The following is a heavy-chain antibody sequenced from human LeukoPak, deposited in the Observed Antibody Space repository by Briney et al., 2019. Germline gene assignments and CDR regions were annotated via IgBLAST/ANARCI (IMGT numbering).Heavy chain of an antibody. Sequence: GGSLRLSCAASGFTFSDYNMNWVRQAPGKGLEWVSYITNGGSTIHHADSVKGRFTISRDNDKKTLYLQMNSLRAEDTAVYYCARSIGLTGGGVDVWGQGTTVTVSS. CDR2: ITNGGSTI. V-gene: IGHV3-11*01. D-gene: IGHD3-9*01. J-gene: IGHJ6*02. CDR3: ARSIGLTGGGVDV. CDR1: GFTFSDYN.